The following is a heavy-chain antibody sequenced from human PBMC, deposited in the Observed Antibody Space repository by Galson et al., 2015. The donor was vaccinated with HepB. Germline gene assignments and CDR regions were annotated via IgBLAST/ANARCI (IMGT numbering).Heavy chain of an antibody. D-gene: IGHD3-16*01. Sequence: AVKVSCKASGYTFTSYGISWVRQAPGQGLEWMGWISAFNGKKNYVQKFQDRVTMTTDTSTRTAYMELRSLRSGDTAVYYCARNQGLGELMSKDHWCQGTLVTVSS. CDR1: GYTFTSYG. CDR3: ARNQGLGELMSKDH. J-gene: IGHJ4*02. V-gene: IGHV1-18*01. CDR2: ISAFNGKK.